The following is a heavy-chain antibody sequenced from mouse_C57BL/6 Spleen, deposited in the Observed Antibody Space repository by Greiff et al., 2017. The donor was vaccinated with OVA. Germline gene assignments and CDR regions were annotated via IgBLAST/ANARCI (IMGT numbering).Heavy chain of an antibody. CDR1: GYTFTDYN. CDR3: ARGGQLRPTEAMDY. CDR2: INPNNGGT. J-gene: IGHJ4*01. V-gene: IGHV1-18*01. Sequence: EVQLQQSGPELVKPGASVKIPCKASGYTFTDYNMDWVKQSHGKSLEWIGDINPNNGGTIYNQKFKGKATLTVDKSSSTAYMELRSLTSEDTAVYYCARGGQLRPTEAMDYWGQGTSVTVSS. D-gene: IGHD3-2*02.